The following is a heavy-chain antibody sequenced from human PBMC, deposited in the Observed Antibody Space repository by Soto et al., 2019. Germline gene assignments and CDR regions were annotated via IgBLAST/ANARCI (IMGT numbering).Heavy chain of an antibody. CDR2: IIPIFGTA. D-gene: IGHD1-7*01. CDR1: GGTFSSYA. V-gene: IGHV1-69*13. CDR3: ARDQDSRGITGTIVWFDP. J-gene: IGHJ5*02. Sequence: ASVKVSCKASGGTFSSYAISWVRQAPGQGLEWMGGIIPIFGTANYAQMFQGRVTITADESTSTAYMELSSLRSEDTAVYYCARDQDSRGITGTIVWFDPWGQGTLVTVSS.